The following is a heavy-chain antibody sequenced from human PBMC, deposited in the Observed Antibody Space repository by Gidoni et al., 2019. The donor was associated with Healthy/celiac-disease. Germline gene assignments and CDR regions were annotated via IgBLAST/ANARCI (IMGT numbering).Heavy chain of an antibody. CDR3: AKDLWFGESPDYYYGMDV. V-gene: IGHV3-23*01. J-gene: IGHJ6*02. CDR1: GFTFSSYA. CDR2: ISGSGGST. Sequence: EVQLLESGGGLVQPGGSLRLSCAASGFTFSSYAMSWVRQAPGKGLEWVSAISGSGGSTYYADSVKGRFTISRDNSKNTLYLQMNSLRAEDTAVYYCAKDLWFGESPDYYYGMDVWGQGTTVTVSS. D-gene: IGHD3-10*01.